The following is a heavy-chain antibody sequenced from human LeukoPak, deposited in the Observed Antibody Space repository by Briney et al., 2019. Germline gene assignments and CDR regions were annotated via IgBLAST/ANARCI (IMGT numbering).Heavy chain of an antibody. Sequence: SETLSLTCAVSIDSTRGNYWSWVRQSPGKGLEWIGEVHRSGRTNYMPSLKSRVAIPIDNSKDQITLDLAFVTAADTAVYYCATEILGAPTPGAYWGQGTLVTVSS. V-gene: IGHV4-4*02. J-gene: IGHJ4*02. D-gene: IGHD2-8*02. CDR3: ATEILGAPTPGAY. CDR1: IDSTRGNY. CDR2: VHRSGRT.